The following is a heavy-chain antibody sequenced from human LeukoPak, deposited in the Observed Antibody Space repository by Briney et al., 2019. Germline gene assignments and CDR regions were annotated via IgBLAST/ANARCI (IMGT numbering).Heavy chain of an antibody. J-gene: IGHJ5*02. CDR1: GGSFSGYY. V-gene: IGHV4-34*01. CDR2: INHSGST. D-gene: IGHD1-1*01. CDR3: AREQLGTWFDP. Sequence: SETLSLTCAVYGGSFSGYYWSWIRQPPGKGLEWIGEINHSGSTNYNPSPKSRVTISVDTSKNQFSLQLNSVTPEDTAVYYCAREQLGTWFDPWGQGTLVTVSS.